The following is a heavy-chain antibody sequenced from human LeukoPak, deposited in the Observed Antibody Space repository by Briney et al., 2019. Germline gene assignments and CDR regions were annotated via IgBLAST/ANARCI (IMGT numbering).Heavy chain of an antibody. Sequence: PSETLSLTCTVSGGSISSGDYYWSWIRQPPGKGLEWIGYIYYSGSTYYNPSLKSRVTISVDTSKNQFSLKLSSVTAADTAVYYCARDRGYDYSNPRGAFDIWGQGTMVTVSS. CDR3: ARDRGYDYSNPRGAFDI. J-gene: IGHJ3*02. CDR1: GGSISSGDYY. CDR2: IYYSGST. D-gene: IGHD4-11*01. V-gene: IGHV4-30-4*02.